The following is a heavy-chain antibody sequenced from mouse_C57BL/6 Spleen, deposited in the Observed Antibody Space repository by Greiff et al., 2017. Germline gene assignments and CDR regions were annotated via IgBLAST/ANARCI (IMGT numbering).Heavy chain of an antibody. CDR2: IYPGDGDT. V-gene: IGHV1-82*01. CDR1: GYAFSSSW. J-gene: IGHJ3*01. Sequence: QVQLQQSGPELVKPGASVKISCKASGYAFSSSWMNWVKQRPGQGLEWIGRIYPGDGDTNYNGKFKGKATLTADKSSSTAYMQLRSLTSEDSAVYFCASEDGYYEGFAYWGQGTLGTVSA. D-gene: IGHD2-3*01. CDR3: ASEDGYYEGFAY.